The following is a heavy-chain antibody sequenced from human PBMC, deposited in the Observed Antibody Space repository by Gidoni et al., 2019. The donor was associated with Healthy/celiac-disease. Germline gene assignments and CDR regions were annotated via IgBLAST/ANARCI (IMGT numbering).Heavy chain of an antibody. CDR1: GFTFSSYS. J-gene: IGHJ4*02. CDR2: ISSSSSTI. CDR3: ARESRQWELLWGGIDY. D-gene: IGHD1-26*01. Sequence: EVQLVESGGGLVQPGGSLRLSCAASGFTFSSYSMNWVRQAPGKGLEWVSYISSSSSTIYYADSVKGRFTISRDNAKNSLYLQMNSLRAEDTAVYYCARESRQWELLWGGIDYWGQGTLVTVSS. V-gene: IGHV3-48*01.